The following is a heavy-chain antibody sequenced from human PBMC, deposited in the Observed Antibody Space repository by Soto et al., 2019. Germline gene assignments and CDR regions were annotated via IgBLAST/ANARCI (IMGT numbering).Heavy chain of an antibody. CDR2: ISSSSSYI. D-gene: IGHD1-7*01. CDR1: GFTFSSYS. CDR3: ARNLRGNLKAFDI. Sequence: EVQLVESGGGLVKPGGSLRLSCAASGFTFSSYSMSWVRQAPGKGLEWVSSISSSSSYIYYADSVKGRFTISRDNAKKSLHLQKKSLRAADTAVYYCARNLRGNLKAFDIWAQGTMVTSSS. V-gene: IGHV3-21*01. J-gene: IGHJ3*02.